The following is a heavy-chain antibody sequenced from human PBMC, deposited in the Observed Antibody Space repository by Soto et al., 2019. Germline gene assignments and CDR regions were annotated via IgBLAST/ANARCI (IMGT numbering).Heavy chain of an antibody. CDR2: IIPIFGTA. CDR1: GGTFSSYA. CDR3: ARDGAWDGYNPYYFDY. V-gene: IGHV1-69*01. J-gene: IGHJ4*02. Sequence: QVQLVQSGAEVKKPGSSVKVSCKASGGTFSSYAISWVRQAPGQGLEWMGGIIPIFGTANYAQKFQGRVTFTADESTSTAYMELSSLRSEDTAVYYCARDGAWDGYNPYYFDYWGQGTLVTVSS. D-gene: IGHD5-12*01.